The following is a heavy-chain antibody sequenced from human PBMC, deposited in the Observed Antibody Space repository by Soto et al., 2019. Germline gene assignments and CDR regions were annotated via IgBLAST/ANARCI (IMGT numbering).Heavy chain of an antibody. D-gene: IGHD3-22*01. V-gene: IGHV4-4*07. CDR2: IYSSGRS. J-gene: IGHJ4*02. CDR1: GGSINIYY. CDR3: ARCIDYYDSTGRYYFDY. Sequence: QVQLQESGPGLVKPSETLSLTCTVSGGSINIYYWSWIRQPVGKGLEWIGRIYSSGRSNYNPSLKSRVTMSLDTSKKQFSLNLRSLTAEDTALYYCARCIDYYDSTGRYYFDYWGQGTLVTVSS.